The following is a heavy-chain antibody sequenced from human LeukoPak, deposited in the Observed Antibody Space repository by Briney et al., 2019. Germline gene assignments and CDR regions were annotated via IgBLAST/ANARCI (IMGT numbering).Heavy chain of an antibody. CDR1: GGSTSSYY. V-gene: IGHV4-4*07. CDR2: IYTSGST. Sequence: PSETLSLTCTVSGGSTSSYYWSWIRQPAGKGLEWIGRIYTSGSTNYNPSLKSRVTMSVDTSKNQFSLKLSSVTAADTAVYYCARSPKRKYGSGSSYYMDVWGKGTTVTVSS. CDR3: ARSPKRKYGSGSSYYMDV. J-gene: IGHJ6*03. D-gene: IGHD3-10*01.